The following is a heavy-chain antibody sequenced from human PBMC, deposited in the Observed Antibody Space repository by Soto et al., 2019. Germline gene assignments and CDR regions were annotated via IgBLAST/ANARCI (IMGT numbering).Heavy chain of an antibody. CDR3: ARGLGGRMDD. Sequence: QVQLVQSGAEVKKPGSSVRVSCKASGTIFSSYTISWVRQAPGQGLEWMGRIIPILGETNSAQKFQGRVTLTADKSTNTAYMELNSLRLEGTALYYCARGLGGRMDDWGQGTTVTVSS. J-gene: IGHJ6*02. CDR1: GTIFSSYT. V-gene: IGHV1-69*08. D-gene: IGHD3-16*01. CDR2: IIPILGET.